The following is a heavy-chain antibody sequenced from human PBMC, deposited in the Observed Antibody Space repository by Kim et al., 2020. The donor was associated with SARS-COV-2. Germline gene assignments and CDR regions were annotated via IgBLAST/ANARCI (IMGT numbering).Heavy chain of an antibody. D-gene: IGHD4-17*01. V-gene: IGHV3-21*01. CDR2: ISSSSSYI. Sequence: GGSLRLSCAASGFTFSSYSMNWVRQAPGKGLEWVSSISSSSSYIYYADSVKGRFTISRDNAKNSLYLQMNSLRAEDTAVYYCARDPRTFYGDNDWFDPWGQGTLVTVSS. CDR1: GFTFSSYS. J-gene: IGHJ5*02. CDR3: ARDPRTFYGDNDWFDP.